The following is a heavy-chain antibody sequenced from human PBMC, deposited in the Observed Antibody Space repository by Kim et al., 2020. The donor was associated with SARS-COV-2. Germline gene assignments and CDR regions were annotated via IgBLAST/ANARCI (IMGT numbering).Heavy chain of an antibody. D-gene: IGHD6-19*01. V-gene: IGHV7-4-1*02. J-gene: IGHJ5*02. CDR1: GYTFIKYG. Sequence: ASVKVSCKGSGYTFIKYGINWVRQAPGHGLEWMGWINTNTGDPMYAQAFTGRFVFSLDTSLSTAYLQISSLEAADTAVYFCARTVAVLDLWGQGTLVTVSS. CDR2: INTNTGDP. CDR3: ARTVAVLDL.